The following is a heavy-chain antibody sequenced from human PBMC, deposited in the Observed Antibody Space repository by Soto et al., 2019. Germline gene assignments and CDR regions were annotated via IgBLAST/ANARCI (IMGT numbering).Heavy chain of an antibody. CDR2: ISSSSSYI. Sequence: TGGSLRLSCAASGFTFSSYSMNWVRQAPGKGLEWVSSISSSSSYIYYADSVKGRLTISRDNAKNSLYLQMNSLRAEDTAVYYCARGPVAGYFDYWGQGTLVTVSS. V-gene: IGHV3-21*01. D-gene: IGHD6-19*01. CDR1: GFTFSSYS. J-gene: IGHJ4*02. CDR3: ARGPVAGYFDY.